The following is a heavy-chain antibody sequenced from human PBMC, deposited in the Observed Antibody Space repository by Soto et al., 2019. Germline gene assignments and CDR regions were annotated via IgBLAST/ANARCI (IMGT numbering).Heavy chain of an antibody. CDR2: IIPIFGTA. Sequence: ASVKVSCKASGGTFSSYAISWVRQAPGQGLEWMGGIIPIFGTANYAQKFQGRVTITADESTSTAYMELSSLRSEDTAVYYCAREGYCSSTSCYPRWFDPWGQGTLVTVPQ. D-gene: IGHD2-2*01. CDR1: GGTFSSYA. J-gene: IGHJ5*02. V-gene: IGHV1-69*13. CDR3: AREGYCSSTSCYPRWFDP.